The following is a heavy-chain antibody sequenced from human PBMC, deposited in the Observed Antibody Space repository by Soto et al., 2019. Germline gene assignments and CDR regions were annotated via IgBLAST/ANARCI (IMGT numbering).Heavy chain of an antibody. Sequence: QLQLQESGPGLVKPSETLSLTCTVSGGSISRSNYYWGGVRQPPGKGLEWIGSIYDSGSTFYNPSLKSRVTISVDTSENQFSLKLSSVTAADTAVYYCARHRTAGGVIHWFDPWGQGTLVTVSS. CDR3: ARHRTAGGVIHWFDP. J-gene: IGHJ5*02. CDR2: IYDSGST. V-gene: IGHV4-39*01. CDR1: GGSISRSNYY. D-gene: IGHD6-13*01.